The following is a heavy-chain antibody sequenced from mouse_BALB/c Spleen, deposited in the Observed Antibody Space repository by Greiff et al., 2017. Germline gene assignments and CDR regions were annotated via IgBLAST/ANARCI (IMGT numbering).Heavy chain of an antibody. CDR2: IDPETGGT. Sequence: QVQLQQSGAELVRPGASVTLSCKASGYTFTDYEMHWVKQTPVHGLEWIGAIDPETGGTAYNQKFKGKATLTADKSSSTAYMELRSLTSEDSAVYYCTRELLRLRGWFAYWGQGTLVTGSA. CDR3: TRELLRLRGWFAY. J-gene: IGHJ3*01. CDR1: GYTFTDYE. D-gene: IGHD1-2*01. V-gene: IGHV1-15*01.